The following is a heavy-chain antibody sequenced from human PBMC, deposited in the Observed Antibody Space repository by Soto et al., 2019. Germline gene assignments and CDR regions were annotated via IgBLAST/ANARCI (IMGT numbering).Heavy chain of an antibody. CDR1: GFTFTNYW. CDR2: INPDGSTK. V-gene: IGHV3-7*03. D-gene: IGHD2-21*01. Sequence: PGGSLRLSCAASGFTFTNYWMSWVRQTPGKGLEWLANINPDGSTKMFLDSVRGRFTISRDNAENSLFLQMNSLRAEDTAIYYCARDESEVSDSYRFDYWGQGALVTVSS. CDR3: ARDESEVSDSYRFDY. J-gene: IGHJ4*02.